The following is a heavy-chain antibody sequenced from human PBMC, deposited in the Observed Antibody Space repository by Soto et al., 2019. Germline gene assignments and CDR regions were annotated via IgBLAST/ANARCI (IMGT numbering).Heavy chain of an antibody. CDR2: MTGDGRTT. CDR3: ATAEVDY. J-gene: IGHJ4*02. V-gene: IGHV3-74*03. Sequence: PGGSLRLSCAASGFTFSSYWMHWVRQPPGKGPEWVSRMTGDGRTTQYADSVKGRFTASRDNAKSTLYLQMNSLRAEDTAVYYCATAEVDYWGPGTLVTVSS. CDR1: GFTFSSYW.